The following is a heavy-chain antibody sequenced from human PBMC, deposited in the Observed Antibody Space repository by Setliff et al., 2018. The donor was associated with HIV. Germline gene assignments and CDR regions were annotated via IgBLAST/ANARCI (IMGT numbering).Heavy chain of an antibody. V-gene: IGHV4-59*08. CDR3: ARATSPRPMVRGGRLDP. CDR1: GGSSSSHY. Sequence: SETLSLTCTVSGGSSSSHYWSWIRQPPGQGLEWIGYVHYSGTTNYNPSLKSRVTISVDTSKNHFSLRLRSVTAADTAVYYCARATSPRPMVRGGRLDPWGQGTLVTVSS. D-gene: IGHD3-10*01. J-gene: IGHJ5*02. CDR2: VHYSGTT.